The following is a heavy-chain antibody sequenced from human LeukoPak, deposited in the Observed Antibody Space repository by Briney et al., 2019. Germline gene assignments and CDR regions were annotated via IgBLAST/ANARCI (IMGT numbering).Heavy chain of an antibody. V-gene: IGHV4-59*01. D-gene: IGHD3-10*01. CDR1: GASFDHYF. J-gene: IGHJ4*02. CDR2: VYSSGST. Sequence: SETLSLTCTVSGASFDHYFWSWIRQPPGKGLEWIGYVYSSGSTDYNPSLKSRLTISVDTSKNQFSLKLSSVTVADTAIYYCATHRRSHGSEYWGQGTLVTVSS. CDR3: ATHRRSHGSEY.